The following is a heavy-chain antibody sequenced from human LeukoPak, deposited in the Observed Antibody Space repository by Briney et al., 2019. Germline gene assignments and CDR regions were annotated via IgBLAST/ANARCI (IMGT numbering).Heavy chain of an antibody. CDR3: GNFDF. J-gene: IGHJ3*01. V-gene: IGHV4-39*01. CDR1: GGSISSSRYY. Sequence: PSETLSLTCTVSGGSISSSRYYWGWVRQPPGKGLEWIGSIYSNGGTYYNPSLRSQVTMSVHTSKNQFSLKLTSVTAAETAVYYCGNFDFWGQGTMVIVSS. CDR2: IYSNGGT.